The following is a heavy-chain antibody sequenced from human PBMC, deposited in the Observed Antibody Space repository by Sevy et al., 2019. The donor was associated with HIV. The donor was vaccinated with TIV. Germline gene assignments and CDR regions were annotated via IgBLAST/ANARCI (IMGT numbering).Heavy chain of an antibody. V-gene: IGHV4-61*08. J-gene: IGHJ6*02. D-gene: IGHD3-10*01. Sequence: SETLSLTCTVSGGSLSSSDSYWSWIRQPPGKGLEYIGYIYYNGNANYNPSFQSRVTISGDTSMNQLSLKLTSVTAADTAVYYCARDMDNFYGMDVWGQGTTVTVSS. CDR1: GGSLSSSDSY. CDR2: IYYNGNA. CDR3: ARDMDNFYGMDV.